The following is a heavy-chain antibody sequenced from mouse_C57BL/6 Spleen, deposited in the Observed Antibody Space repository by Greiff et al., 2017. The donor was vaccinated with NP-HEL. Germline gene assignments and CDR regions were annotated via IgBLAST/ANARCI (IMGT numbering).Heavy chain of an antibody. Sequence: EVQLQQSGPELVKPGASVKISCKASGYTFTDYYMNWVKQSHGKSLEWIGDINPNNGGTSYNQKFKGKATLTVDKSSSTAYMELRSLTSEDSAVYYCARSRLGYYFDYWGQSTTLTVSS. V-gene: IGHV1-26*01. CDR1: GYTFTDYY. CDR2: INPNNGGT. CDR3: ARSRLGYYFDY. D-gene: IGHD3-2*02. J-gene: IGHJ2*01.